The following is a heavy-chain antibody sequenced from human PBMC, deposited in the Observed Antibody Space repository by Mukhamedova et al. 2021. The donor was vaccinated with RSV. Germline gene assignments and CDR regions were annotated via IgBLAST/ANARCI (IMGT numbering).Heavy chain of an antibody. D-gene: IGHD3-16*01. CDR2: IARTGNTI. CDR3: ARLWGSTADAFDI. J-gene: IGHJ3*02. V-gene: IGHV3-48*03. Sequence: MGWVRQAPGKGLEWVSYIARTGNTIYYADSVKGRFTISRDNAKISLFLQMNSLRAEDTALYYCARLWGSTADAFDIWGQGTMVTVSS.